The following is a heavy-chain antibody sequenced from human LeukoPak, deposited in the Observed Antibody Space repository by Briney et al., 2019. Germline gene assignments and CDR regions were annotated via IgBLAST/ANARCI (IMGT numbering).Heavy chain of an antibody. V-gene: IGHV3-23*01. CDR2: ISGSGGST. Sequence: GGSLRLSWAAAGPTFSRYSMSWVRQAPGKGLEWVSAISGSGGSTYYADSVKGRFTISRDNSKNTLYLQMNSLRAEATAVYLRAKDLGRITLIVVVISAFDSWGQGTLVTVSS. J-gene: IGHJ4*02. D-gene: IGHD3-22*01. CDR1: GPTFSRYS. CDR3: AKDLGRITLIVVVISAFDS.